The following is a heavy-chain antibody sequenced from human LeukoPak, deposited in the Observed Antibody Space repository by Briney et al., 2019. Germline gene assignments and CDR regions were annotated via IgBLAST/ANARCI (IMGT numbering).Heavy chain of an antibody. D-gene: IGHD2-2*01. CDR3: ARNPAMAPTHLDY. Sequence: PGGSLRLSCAASGFTFSDYYMSWIRQAPGKGLEWVSYISSSGSTIYYADSVKGRFTISRDNAKNSLSLLMNSLRAEDTAVYYCARNPAMAPTHLDYWGQGTLVTVSS. CDR1: GFTFSDYY. CDR2: ISSSGSTI. V-gene: IGHV3-11*01. J-gene: IGHJ4*01.